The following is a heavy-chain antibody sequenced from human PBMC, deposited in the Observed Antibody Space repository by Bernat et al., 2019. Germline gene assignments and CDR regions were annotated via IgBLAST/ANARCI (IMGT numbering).Heavy chain of an antibody. CDR2: ISTSSSNI. CDR3: ARDPTVTTFGY. CDR1: GFTFSSYS. V-gene: IGHV3-21*01. Sequence: EVQLVESVGGLVKPGGSLRLSCAASGFTFSSYSMNWVRQAPGKGLEWVSSISTSSSNIYYADSVKGRFTISRDNAKNTLYLQMNSLRAEDTAVYYCARDPTVTTFGYWGQGTLVTVSS. D-gene: IGHD4-17*01. J-gene: IGHJ4*02.